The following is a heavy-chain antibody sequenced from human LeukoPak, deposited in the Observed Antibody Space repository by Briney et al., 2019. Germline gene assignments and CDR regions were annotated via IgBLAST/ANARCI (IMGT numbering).Heavy chain of an antibody. J-gene: IGHJ4*02. Sequence: PGGSLRLSCAASGFTFSRFAMSWVRQAPGKDLEWVSSITGSDGTTYYAESVEGRFTISRDNSKNILYLQMNSLRADDTAVYYCAKDANYFDSSGYFLPFDYWGQGTLVTVSS. CDR1: GFTFSRFA. V-gene: IGHV3-23*01. CDR3: AKDANYFDSSGYFLPFDY. CDR2: ITGSDGTT. D-gene: IGHD3-22*01.